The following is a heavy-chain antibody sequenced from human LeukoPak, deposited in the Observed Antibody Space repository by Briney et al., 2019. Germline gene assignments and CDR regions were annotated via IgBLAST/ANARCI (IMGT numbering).Heavy chain of an antibody. CDR2: ISSSGSTI. V-gene: IGHV3-48*04. CDR1: GFTFSSYS. J-gene: IGHJ3*02. D-gene: IGHD2-2*01. Sequence: GGSLRLSCAASGFTFSSYSMNWVRQAPGKGLEWVSYISSSGSTIYYADSVKGRFTISRDNAKNSLYLQMNSLRAEDTAVYYCAREVVSDAFDIWGQGTMVTVSS. CDR3: AREVVSDAFDI.